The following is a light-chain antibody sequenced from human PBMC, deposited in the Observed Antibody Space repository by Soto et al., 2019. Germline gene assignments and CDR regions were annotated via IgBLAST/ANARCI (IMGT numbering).Light chain of an antibody. Sequence: QSALTQPASVSESPGQSITISCAGTSSDVGGYNHVSWYQQHADKAPKLLIHEVSNRPSGVSNRFSGSNSGNTASLTISGLQAEDVADYACTAYTSISTYVCGAGTKVIV. CDR2: EVS. CDR1: SSDVGGYNH. J-gene: IGLJ1*01. CDR3: TAYTSISTYV. V-gene: IGLV2-14*01.